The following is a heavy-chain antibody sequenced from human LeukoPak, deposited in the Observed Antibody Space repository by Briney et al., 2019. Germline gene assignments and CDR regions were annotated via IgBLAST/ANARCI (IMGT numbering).Heavy chain of an antibody. CDR2: ISSSSSYI. V-gene: IGHV3-21*01. D-gene: IGHD5-12*01. CDR3: ARDNDSGYDPRFDY. CDR1: GFTFSSYS. Sequence: GSLRLSCAASGFTFSSYSMNWVRQAPGKGLEWVSSISSSSSYIYYADSVKGRFTISRDNAKNSLYLQMNSLRAEDTAVYYCARDNDSGYDPRFDYWGQGTLVTVSS. J-gene: IGHJ4*02.